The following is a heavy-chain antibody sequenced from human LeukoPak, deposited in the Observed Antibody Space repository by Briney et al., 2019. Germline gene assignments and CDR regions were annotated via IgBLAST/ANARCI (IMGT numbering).Heavy chain of an antibody. CDR3: AREVYDSSGYYYEFYYFDY. D-gene: IGHD3-22*01. J-gene: IGHJ4*02. CDR1: GGSISSSSYY. CDR2: IYYSGST. Sequence: SETLSLTCTVSGGSISSSSYYWGWIRQPPGKGLEWIGSIYYSGSTYYNPSLKSRVTISVDTSKNQFSLKLSSVTAADTAVYYCAREVYDSSGYYYEFYYFDYWGQGTLVTVSS. V-gene: IGHV4-39*07.